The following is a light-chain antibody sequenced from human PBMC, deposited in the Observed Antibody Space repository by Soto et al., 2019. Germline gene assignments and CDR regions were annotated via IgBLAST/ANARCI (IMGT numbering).Light chain of an antibody. CDR2: GAS. Sequence: EIVLTQSPGTLSLSPGERATLSCRASQSVSSGFLAWYQQKPGQAPSLLIYGASSRATGIPDRFSGSGSGTDFTLTISRLELEDFAVYYCQQYDSSPVTFGQGTKVEIK. CDR1: QSVSSGF. J-gene: IGKJ1*01. CDR3: QQYDSSPVT. V-gene: IGKV3-20*01.